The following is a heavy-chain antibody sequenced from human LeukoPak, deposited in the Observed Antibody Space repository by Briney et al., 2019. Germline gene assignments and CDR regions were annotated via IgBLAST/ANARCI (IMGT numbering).Heavy chain of an antibody. J-gene: IGHJ4*02. Sequence: SQTLSLTCTVSGGSISSGGYSWSWIRQHPGKGLEWIGYIYYSGNTYYNPSLKSRVTISVDTSKNQFSLKLSSVTAADTAVYYCARGLPLDIPLHYYGFDYWGQGTLVTVSS. CDR2: IYYSGNT. CDR1: GGSISSGGYS. V-gene: IGHV4-31*03. D-gene: IGHD3-22*01. CDR3: ARGLPLDIPLHYYGFDY.